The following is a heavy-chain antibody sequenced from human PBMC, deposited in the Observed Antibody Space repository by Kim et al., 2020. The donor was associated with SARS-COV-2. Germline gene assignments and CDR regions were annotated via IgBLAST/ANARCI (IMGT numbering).Heavy chain of an antibody. D-gene: IGHD1-26*01. CDR3: AREGIVGATDFDY. Sequence: ASVKVSCKASGYTFTSYAMHWVRQAPGQRLEWMGWINAGNGNTKYSQKFQGRVTITRDTSASTAYMELSSLRSEDTAVYYCAREGIVGATDFDYWGQGTLVTVSS. J-gene: IGHJ4*02. CDR2: INAGNGNT. V-gene: IGHV1-3*01. CDR1: GYTFTSYA.